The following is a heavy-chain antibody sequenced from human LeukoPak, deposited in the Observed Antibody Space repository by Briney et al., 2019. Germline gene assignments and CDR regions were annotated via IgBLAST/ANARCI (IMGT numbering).Heavy chain of an antibody. V-gene: IGHV4-59*12. Sequence: RASETLSLTCTVSGGSINNYYWNWIRQPPGEGLEWIGYIYYSGSASYNPSLKSRVTMSVDTSKNQFSLKLSSVTAADTAVYYCARDLGTVTTHAFDIWGQGTTVTVSS. CDR3: ARDLGTVTTHAFDI. D-gene: IGHD4-17*01. J-gene: IGHJ3*02. CDR2: IYYSGSA. CDR1: GGSINNYY.